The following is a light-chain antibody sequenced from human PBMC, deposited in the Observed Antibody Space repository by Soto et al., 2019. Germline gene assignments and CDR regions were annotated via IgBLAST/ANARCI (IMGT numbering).Light chain of an antibody. CDR1: SSNIGAGYH. Sequence: QSVLTQPPSVSVAPGQRVTISCTGSSSNIGAGYHVHWYQQLPGAAPKLLIFGDSNRPSGVPDRFSGSKSGTSASLAITGLQADDEADYYCQSSDSRLSGSDVFGTGTKVTV. V-gene: IGLV1-40*01. CDR3: QSSDSRLSGSDV. J-gene: IGLJ1*01. CDR2: GDS.